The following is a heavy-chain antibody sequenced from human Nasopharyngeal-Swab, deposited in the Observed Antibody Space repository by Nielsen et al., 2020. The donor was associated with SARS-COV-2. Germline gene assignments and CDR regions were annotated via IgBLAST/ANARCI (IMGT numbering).Heavy chain of an antibody. V-gene: IGHV3-23*01. CDR2: ISGSGGST. CDR1: GFTFSSYA. J-gene: IGHJ4*02. D-gene: IGHD5-18*01. CDR3: AKGPRKTAMVNYFDY. Sequence: GECLKISCAASGFTFSSYAMSWVRQPPGKGLEWVSAISGSGGSTYYADSVKGRFTFSRDNSKSALYLQMNSLRAEDTAVYYCAKGPRKTAMVNYFDYWGQGTLVTVSS.